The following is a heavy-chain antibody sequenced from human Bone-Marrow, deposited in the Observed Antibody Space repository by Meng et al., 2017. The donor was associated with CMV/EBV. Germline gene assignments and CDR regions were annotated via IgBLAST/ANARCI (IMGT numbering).Heavy chain of an antibody. J-gene: IGHJ6*02. V-gene: IGHV3-23*01. CDR1: GFTFSSYA. D-gene: IGHD3-3*01. CDR3: AKDDYDFWSGYQPDYYGMDV. CDR2: ISGSGGST. Sequence: GESLKISCAASGFTFSSYAMSWVRQAPGKGLEWVSAISGSGGSTYYADSVKGRFTISRDNSKNTLYLQMNSLRAEDTAVYYCAKDDYDFWSGYQPDYYGMDVWGQGTTVPVSS.